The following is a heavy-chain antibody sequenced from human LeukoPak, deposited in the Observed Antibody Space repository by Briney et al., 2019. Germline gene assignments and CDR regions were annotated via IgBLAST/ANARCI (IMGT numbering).Heavy chain of an antibody. CDR1: GFTVSGNY. CDR3: ARGGGPYSSTLRGC. D-gene: IGHD6-19*01. CDR2: MYSSDST. V-gene: IGHV3-53*01. J-gene: IGHJ4*02. Sequence: GGSLTLSCAVSGFTVSGNYMSWIRQPPGKGLEWVSYMYSSDSTNYAASVKGRFTIFRDNSKNTMYLQMNSLSAEDTAVYYCARGGGPYSSTLRGCWGQGTLVTVSS.